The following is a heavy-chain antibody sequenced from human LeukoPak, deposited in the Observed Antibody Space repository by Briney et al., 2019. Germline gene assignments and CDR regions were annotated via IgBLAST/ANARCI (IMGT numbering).Heavy chain of an antibody. CDR2: IRYDGNNK. D-gene: IGHD3-22*01. Sequence: GGSLRLSCAASGFTFSSYNMNWVRQAPGKGLEWVAFIRYDGNNKYYADSVKGRFTISRDNSKNTLYLQMNSLRAEDTAVYYYAKGLYYDSSGHYYLPDYYYYYMDVWGKGTTVTISS. V-gene: IGHV3-30*02. CDR3: AKGLYYDSSGHYYLPDYYYYYMDV. CDR1: GFTFSSYN. J-gene: IGHJ6*03.